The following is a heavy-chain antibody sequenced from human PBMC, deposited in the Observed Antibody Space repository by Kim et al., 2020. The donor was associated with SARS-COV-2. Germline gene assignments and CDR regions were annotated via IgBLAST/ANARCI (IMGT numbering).Heavy chain of an antibody. CDR3: AREGVTDNYYYGMDV. Sequence: SVKGRFTISRDNAKNSLYLQMNSLRDEDTAVYYCAREGVTDNYYYGMDVWGQGTTVTVSS. J-gene: IGHJ6*02. V-gene: IGHV3-48*02. D-gene: IGHD3-3*01.